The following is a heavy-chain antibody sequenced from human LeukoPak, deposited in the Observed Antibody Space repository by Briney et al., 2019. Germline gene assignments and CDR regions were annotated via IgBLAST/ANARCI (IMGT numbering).Heavy chain of an antibody. V-gene: IGHV4-38-2*01. Sequence: SETLSLTCAVSGYSICSGYYWGWIRQPPGKGLEWIGSICHSGSTYYNPSLKSRVTISVDTSKNQFSLKLSSVTAADTAVYYCARKDVRYFDWLSDNWFDPWGQGTLVTVSS. J-gene: IGHJ5*02. CDR3: ARKDVRYFDWLSDNWFDP. CDR1: GYSICSGYY. CDR2: ICHSGST. D-gene: IGHD3-9*01.